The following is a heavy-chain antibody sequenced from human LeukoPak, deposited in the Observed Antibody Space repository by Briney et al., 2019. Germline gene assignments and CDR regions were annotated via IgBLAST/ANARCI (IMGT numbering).Heavy chain of an antibody. CDR2: INLGGST. D-gene: IGHD4-17*01. V-gene: IGHV4-34*01. J-gene: IGHJ4*02. Sequence: SETLSLTCAVYGGSFSGYYCSWIRQPPGKGLEWIGEINLGGSTNYNPSLKSRLTISLDTSENQFSLKLSSVTAADTAVYCCRHYGDSNKIDYWGQGTLVTVSS. CDR1: GGSFSGYY. CDR3: RHYGDSNKIDY.